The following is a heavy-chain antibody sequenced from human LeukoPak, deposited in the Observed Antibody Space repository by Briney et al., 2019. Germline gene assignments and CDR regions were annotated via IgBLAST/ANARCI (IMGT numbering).Heavy chain of an antibody. V-gene: IGHV1-2*02. CDR1: GYTFTAYY. Sequence: ASVKVSCKASGYTFTAYYMHWVRQAPGQGLEWMGWINPNSGGTNYAQKFQGRVTMTRDTSIRTAYMELSRLRSDETAVYYCARAPAFAYCGGDCYSDPFDYWGQGTLVTVSS. CDR2: INPNSGGT. D-gene: IGHD2-21*02. CDR3: ARAPAFAYCGGDCYSDPFDY. J-gene: IGHJ4*02.